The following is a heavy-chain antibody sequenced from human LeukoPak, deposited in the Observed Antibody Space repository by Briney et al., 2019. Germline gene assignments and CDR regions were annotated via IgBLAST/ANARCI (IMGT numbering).Heavy chain of an antibody. J-gene: IGHJ6*03. CDR1: GFTFSNYA. Sequence: GGSLRLSCGASGFTFSNYAMSWVRQAPGKGLEWVSTISTSGSSTDYADSVKGRFTISRDNSKNTLYLQMNSLRAEDTAVYYCARDRIVLMVYAIPDYYMDVWGKGTTVTVSS. D-gene: IGHD2-8*01. V-gene: IGHV3-23*01. CDR3: ARDRIVLMVYAIPDYYMDV. CDR2: ISTSGSST.